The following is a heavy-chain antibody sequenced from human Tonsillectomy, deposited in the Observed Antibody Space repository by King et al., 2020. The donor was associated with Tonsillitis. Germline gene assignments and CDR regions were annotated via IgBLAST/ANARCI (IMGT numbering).Heavy chain of an antibody. CDR2: ISPNSGGT. CDR1: GYTFTDYY. V-gene: IGHV1-2*02. J-gene: IGHJ4*02. Sequence: VQLVESGAEVKEPGASVKVSCKASGYTFTDYYINWVRQAPGQGLQWMGWISPNSGGTNSAQKFQGRVTMTRDTSISTAYMELSRLRSDDTAVYYCARDAWVYYDTTGQHFFDSGGQGTLVAVSS. D-gene: IGHD3-22*01. CDR3: ARDAWVYYDTTGQHFFDS.